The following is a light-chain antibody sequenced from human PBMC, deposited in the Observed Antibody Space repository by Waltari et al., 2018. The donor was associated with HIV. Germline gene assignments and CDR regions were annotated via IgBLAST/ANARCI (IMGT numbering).Light chain of an antibody. J-gene: IGLJ2*01. CDR3: CSDAGSPTFVI. CDR2: DVN. CDR1: SSDIGSYNL. Sequence: QSVLTQPASVSGSLGQSITISCTGTSSDIGSYNLVSWYQQYPGKAPKVLIYDVNKSPSGFSHRFAGCKAANTASLTIAGLQAEDEADYYCCSDAGSPTFVIFGGGTKVTVL. V-gene: IGLV2-23*02.